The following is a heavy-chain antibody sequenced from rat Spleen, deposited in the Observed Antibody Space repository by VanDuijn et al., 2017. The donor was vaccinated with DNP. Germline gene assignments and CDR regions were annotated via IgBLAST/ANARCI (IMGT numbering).Heavy chain of an antibody. V-gene: IGHV5-31*01. J-gene: IGHJ4*01. Sequence: EVQLVESGGDLVQPGRSLRLSCAASGFTFSYYWMAWVRQVPGKGLEWIASITSGRGITSYPDSVKGRFTISRDDADNTLFLQMISLRSEDTATYYCTRVGDLHDGGDGDVLDAWGQGTSVTVSS. D-gene: IGHD1-12*02. CDR3: TRVGDLHDGGDGDVLDA. CDR2: ITSGRGIT. CDR1: GFTFSYYW.